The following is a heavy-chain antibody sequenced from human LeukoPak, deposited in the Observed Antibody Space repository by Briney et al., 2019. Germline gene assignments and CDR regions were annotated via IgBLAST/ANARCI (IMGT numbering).Heavy chain of an antibody. CDR1: GFTFSSYW. CDR3: ARDSNYDFWSGYQYPSEY. Sequence: GGALRLSCAASGFTFSSYWMSWVRQAPGKGPEWVANIKQEGRVKSYVDSVKGRFNISRANAKNSLYLKMNRLRAEDTAVYYCARDSNYDFWSGYQYPSEYWGQGTLVTVSS. CDR2: IKQEGRVK. V-gene: IGHV3-7*01. D-gene: IGHD3-3*01. J-gene: IGHJ4*02.